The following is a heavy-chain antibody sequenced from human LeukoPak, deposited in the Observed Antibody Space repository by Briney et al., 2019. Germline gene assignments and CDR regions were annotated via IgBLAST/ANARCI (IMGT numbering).Heavy chain of an antibody. CDR1: GITLSNYG. Sequence: QSGGSLRLSCAVSGITLSNYGMSWVRQAPGKGLEWVAGISDRGGTTNYADSVKGRFTISRDNPKNTLYLQMNSLRAEDTAVYFCAKRGVVIRVILVGFHKEAYYFDSWGQGALVTVSS. D-gene: IGHD3-22*01. J-gene: IGHJ4*02. CDR3: AKRGVVIRVILVGFHKEAYYFDS. V-gene: IGHV3-23*01. CDR2: ISDRGGTT.